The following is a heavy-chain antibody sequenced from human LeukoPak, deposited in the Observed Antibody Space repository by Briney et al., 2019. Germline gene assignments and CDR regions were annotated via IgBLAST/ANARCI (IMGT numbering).Heavy chain of an antibody. J-gene: IGHJ4*02. CDR2: ISSTSSYI. CDR1: GFTFSSYT. D-gene: IGHD5-12*01. V-gene: IGHV3-21*01. CDR3: ARGSGYDAPMPKLSDH. Sequence: GGSLRLSCAASGFTFSSYTMDWVRRAPGKGLEWVSSISSTSSYILYADSVKGRFSISRDNAKNSLYLQMNSLRVEDTAVYYCARGSGYDAPMPKLSDHWGQGTLVTVSS.